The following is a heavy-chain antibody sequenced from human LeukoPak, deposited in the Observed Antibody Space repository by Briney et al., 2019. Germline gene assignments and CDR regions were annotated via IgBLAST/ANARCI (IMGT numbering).Heavy chain of an antibody. CDR3: AKGANLRYFDWLHFDY. V-gene: IGHV3-30*02. D-gene: IGHD3-9*01. J-gene: IGHJ4*02. Sequence: GGSLRLSCAASGFTFSNYAMHWVRQAPGKGLEWVAFIRSDGSNEYYADSVKGRFTISRDNSKNTLSLQMNSLRAEDTAVYYCAKGANLRYFDWLHFDYWGQGTLVTVSS. CDR1: GFTFSNYA. CDR2: IRSDGSNE.